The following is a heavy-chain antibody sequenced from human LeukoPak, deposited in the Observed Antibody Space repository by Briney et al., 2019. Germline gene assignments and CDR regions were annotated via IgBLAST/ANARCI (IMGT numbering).Heavy chain of an antibody. CDR3: ATIYGDYVGPFDY. D-gene: IGHD4-17*01. CDR2: IYYSGST. Sequence: PSETLSLTCTVSGGSISSYYWSWIRQPPGKGLEWIGYIYYSGSTNYNPSLKSRVTISVDTSKNQFSLKLSSVTAADTAAYYCATIYGDYVGPFDYWGQGTLVTVSS. J-gene: IGHJ4*02. V-gene: IGHV4-59*08. CDR1: GGSISSYY.